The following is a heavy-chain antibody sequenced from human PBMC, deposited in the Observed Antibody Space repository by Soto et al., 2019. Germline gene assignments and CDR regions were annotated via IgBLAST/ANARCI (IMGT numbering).Heavy chain of an antibody. CDR1: GGYISSSNW. Sequence: SETLSLTCAVSGGYISSSNWWSWVRQPQGKGLEWIGEIYHSGRTNYNPSLKSRVTISVDKSKNQFSLKLSYVTAADTAVYYCARETVATYYGMDVWGQGTTVTAP. CDR3: ARETVATYYGMDV. J-gene: IGHJ6*02. V-gene: IGHV4-4*02. CDR2: IYHSGRT. D-gene: IGHD5-12*01.